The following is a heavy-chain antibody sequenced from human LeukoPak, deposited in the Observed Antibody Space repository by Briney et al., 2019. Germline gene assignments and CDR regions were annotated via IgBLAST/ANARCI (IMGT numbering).Heavy chain of an antibody. J-gene: IGHJ4*02. CDR2: ISYDGSNK. CDR1: GFTVSSNY. V-gene: IGHV3-30-3*01. D-gene: IGHD6-19*01. CDR3: ARTAGVAEDY. Sequence: GGSLRLSCAASGFTVSSNYMSWVRQPPGKGLEWVAVISYDGSNKYYADSVKGRFTISRDNSKNSLYLQMNSLRAEDTAVYYCARTAGVAEDYWGQGTLVTVSS.